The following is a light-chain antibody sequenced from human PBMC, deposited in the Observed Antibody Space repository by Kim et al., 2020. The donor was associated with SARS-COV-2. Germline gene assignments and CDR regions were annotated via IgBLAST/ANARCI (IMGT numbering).Light chain of an antibody. CDR3: QTRDSNTPWV. CDR2: KDN. CDR1: KLGDKY. J-gene: IGLJ3*02. V-gene: IGLV3-1*01. Sequence: SYELTQPPSVSVSPGQTATITCSGDKLGDKYVSWYQQKPGQSPILVMCKDNRRPSGIPERFSGSNFENTATLTISGTQAMDEADYYCQTRDSNTPWVFGGGTQLTVL.